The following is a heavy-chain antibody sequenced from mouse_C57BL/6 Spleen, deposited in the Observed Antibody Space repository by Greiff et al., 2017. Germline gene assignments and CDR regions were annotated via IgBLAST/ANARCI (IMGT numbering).Heavy chain of an antibody. CDR2: IRNKANGYTT. CDR3: ARPPDYYGSSYGYFDV. Sequence: EVKLVESGGGLVQPGGSLSLSCAASGFTFTDYYMSWVRQPPGKALEWWGFIRNKANGYTTEYSASVKVRFTISRDNSQSILYLQMNALRAEDSATYYWARPPDYYGSSYGYFDVWGTGTTVTVSS. D-gene: IGHD1-1*01. V-gene: IGHV7-3*01. CDR1: GFTFTDYY. J-gene: IGHJ1*03.